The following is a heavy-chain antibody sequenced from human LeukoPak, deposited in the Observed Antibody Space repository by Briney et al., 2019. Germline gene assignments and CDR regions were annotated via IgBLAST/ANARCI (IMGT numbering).Heavy chain of an antibody. V-gene: IGHV4-34*01. CDR3: AKGAGSGYSLPFDY. Sequence: SETLSLTCAVYGGSFSGYYWSWIRQPPGKGQEWIGEINHSGSTNYNPSLKSRLIISIDTSKNQFSLRLMSVTAADTAVYYCAKGAGSGYSLPFDYWGPGTLVSVSS. CDR2: INHSGST. J-gene: IGHJ4*02. CDR1: GGSFSGYY. D-gene: IGHD3-3*01.